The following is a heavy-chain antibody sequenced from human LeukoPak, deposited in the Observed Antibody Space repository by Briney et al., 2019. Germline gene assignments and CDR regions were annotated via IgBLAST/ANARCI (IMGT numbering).Heavy chain of an antibody. CDR1: GFTFSSYW. CDR3: AKDRRTIDYYDSSGSGGFEY. J-gene: IGHJ4*02. D-gene: IGHD3-22*01. Sequence: PGGSLRLSCAASGFTFSSYWMSWVRQAPGKGLEWVANIKQDGSEKYYVDSVKGRFTISRDNAKNSLYLQMNSLRAEDTALYYCAKDRRTIDYYDSSGSGGFEYWGQGTLVTVSS. V-gene: IGHV3-7*03. CDR2: IKQDGSEK.